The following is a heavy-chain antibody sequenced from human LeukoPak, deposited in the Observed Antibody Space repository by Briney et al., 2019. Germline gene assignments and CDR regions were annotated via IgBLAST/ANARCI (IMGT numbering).Heavy chain of an antibody. J-gene: IGHJ4*02. Sequence: GGSLRLSCAASGFSFSNYAMHWVRQAPGKGLEWVAVISYDGTNKYYAESVKGRFTISRDNSKNTLDLQMNSLRVEDTAVYYCAGDYYGSGSYNFDYWGQGTLVTVSS. CDR3: AGDYYGSGSYNFDY. D-gene: IGHD3-10*01. CDR2: ISYDGTNK. V-gene: IGHV3-30-3*01. CDR1: GFSFSNYA.